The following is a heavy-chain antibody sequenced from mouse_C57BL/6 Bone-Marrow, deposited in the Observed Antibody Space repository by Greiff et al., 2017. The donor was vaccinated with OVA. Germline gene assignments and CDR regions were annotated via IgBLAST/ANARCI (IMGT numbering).Heavy chain of an antibody. CDR3: ARMGIYYGNPYAMDY. Sequence: QVTLKVSGPGILQPSQTLSLSCSFSGFSLRTFGLGVGWIRQPSGKGLEWLAHIWWDDDTYYNPALKSRLSISSDTSKNKVFIKIANVDTADTATYYCARMGIYYGNPYAMDYWGQGTSVTVSA. V-gene: IGHV8-8*01. CDR1: GFSLRTFGLG. D-gene: IGHD2-1*01. CDR2: IWWDDDT. J-gene: IGHJ4*01.